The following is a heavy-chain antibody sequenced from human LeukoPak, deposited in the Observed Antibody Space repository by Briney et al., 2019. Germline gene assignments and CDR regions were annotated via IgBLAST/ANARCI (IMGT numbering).Heavy chain of an antibody. D-gene: IGHD5-18*01. CDR2: INHSGST. V-gene: IGHV4-34*01. CDR1: GGSFSGYY. Sequence: PSETLSLTCAVYGGSFSGYYWSWIRQPPGKGLEWIGEINHSGSTNYNSSLKSRVTISVDTSKNQFSLKLSSVTAADTAVYYCARGQGGYSYGYGFYYYYMDVWGKGTTVTVSS. J-gene: IGHJ6*03. CDR3: ARGQGGYSYGYGFYYYYMDV.